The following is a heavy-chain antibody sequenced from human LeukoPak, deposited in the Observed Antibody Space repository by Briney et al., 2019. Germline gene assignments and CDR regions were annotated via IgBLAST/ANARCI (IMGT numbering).Heavy chain of an antibody. CDR2: INEDGSTT. CDR3: VRDLGGRSGH. J-gene: IGHJ4*02. Sequence: GGSLRLSCAVSGFTFSSNWMHWVRQAPGKGLVWVSRINEDGSTTNYADSVKGRSTIFRDNAKNTLYLQMNSLRAEDTAVYYCVRDLGGRSGHWGQGTLVTVSS. CDR1: GFTFSSNW. V-gene: IGHV3-74*01. D-gene: IGHD1-26*01.